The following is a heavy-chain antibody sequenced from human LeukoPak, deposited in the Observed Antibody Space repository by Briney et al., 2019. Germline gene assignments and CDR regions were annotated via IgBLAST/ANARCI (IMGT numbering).Heavy chain of an antibody. J-gene: IGHJ4*02. CDR3: ARDVRYGDYAYYFDC. CDR1: GGSISSYY. D-gene: IGHD4-17*01. CDR2: IYYSGST. V-gene: IGHV4-59*01. Sequence: SETLSLTCTVSGGSISSYYWSWIRQPPGKGLEWIGYIYYSGSTNYNPSLKSRVTISVDTSKNQFSLKLSSVTAADTAVYYCARDVRYGDYAYYFDCWGQGTLVTVSS.